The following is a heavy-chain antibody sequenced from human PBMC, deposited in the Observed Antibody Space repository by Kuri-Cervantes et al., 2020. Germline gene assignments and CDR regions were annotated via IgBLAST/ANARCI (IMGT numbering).Heavy chain of an antibody. V-gene: IGHV1-69*05. CDR3: ARDRREMGGVVAFGI. CDR1: GGTFGSYD. D-gene: IGHD5-24*01. Sequence: SVKVSCKASGGTFGSYDVTWVRRAPGQGLEWMGGITPISSTPYYTQKFQGRVTITTDDSTTTAYMELTSLMSDDTAMYYCARDRREMGGVVAFGIWGQGTMVTVSS. CDR2: ITPISSTP. J-gene: IGHJ3*02.